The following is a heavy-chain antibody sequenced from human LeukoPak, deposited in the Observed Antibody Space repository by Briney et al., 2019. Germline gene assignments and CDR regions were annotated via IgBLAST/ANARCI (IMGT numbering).Heavy chain of an antibody. V-gene: IGHV1-18*01. J-gene: IGHJ6*03. CDR1: GYTFTSYG. Sequence: ASVKVSCKASGYTFTSYGISWVRQAPGQGLEWMGWISAYNGNTSYAQKLQGRVTMTTDTSTSTAYMELRSLRSDDTAVYYCASTGSSSSWYPWNYDYYYYYMDVWGKGTTVTVSS. D-gene: IGHD6-13*01. CDR2: ISAYNGNT. CDR3: ASTGSSSSWYPWNYDYYYYYMDV.